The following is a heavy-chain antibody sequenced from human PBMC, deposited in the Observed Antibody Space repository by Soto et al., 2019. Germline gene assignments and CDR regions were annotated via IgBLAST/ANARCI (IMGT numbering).Heavy chain of an antibody. J-gene: IGHJ4*02. CDR1: GYTFTSYG. CDR2: ISAYNGNT. D-gene: IGHD2-15*01. Sequence: ASVKVSGKASGYTFTSYGISWVRQAPGQGLEWMGWISAYNGNTNYAQKLQGRVTMTTDTSTSTAYMELRSLRSDDTAVYYCARDGDACSGGSCYSNYWGQGTLVTVSS. V-gene: IGHV1-18*01. CDR3: ARDGDACSGGSCYSNY.